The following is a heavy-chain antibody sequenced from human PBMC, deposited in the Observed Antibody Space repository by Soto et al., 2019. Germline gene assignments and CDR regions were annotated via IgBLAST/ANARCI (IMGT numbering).Heavy chain of an antibody. Sequence: GGSLRLSCAASGFTFSSYGMHWVRQAPGKGLEWVEVIWYDGSNKYYADSVKGRFTISRDNSKNTLYLQMNSLRAEDTAVYYCARDRVPAAAMPFDYWGQGTLVTVSS. D-gene: IGHD2-2*01. CDR2: IWYDGSNK. J-gene: IGHJ4*02. V-gene: IGHV3-33*01. CDR3: ARDRVPAAAMPFDY. CDR1: GFTFSSYG.